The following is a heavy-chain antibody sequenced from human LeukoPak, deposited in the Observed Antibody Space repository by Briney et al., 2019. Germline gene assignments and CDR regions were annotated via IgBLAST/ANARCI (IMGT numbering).Heavy chain of an antibody. Sequence: GASVKVSCKASGGTFSSYAISWVRQAPGQGLEWMGGIIPIFGTANYAQKFQGRVTVTTDESTSTAYMELSSLRSEDTAVYYCASPNSSSWFPNAFDIWGQGTMVTVSS. CDR1: GGTFSSYA. J-gene: IGHJ3*02. V-gene: IGHV1-69*05. D-gene: IGHD6-13*01. CDR2: IIPIFGTA. CDR3: ASPNSSSWFPNAFDI.